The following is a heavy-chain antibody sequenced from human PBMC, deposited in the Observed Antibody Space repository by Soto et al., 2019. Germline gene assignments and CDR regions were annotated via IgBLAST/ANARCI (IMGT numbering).Heavy chain of an antibody. CDR2: IYYSGST. J-gene: IGHJ3*02. Sequence: SETLSLTCTVSGGSITSSSYYWGWIRQPPGKGLEWIGSIYYSGSTYYNPSLKSRVTISVDTSKSQFSPKLNSVTAADTSVYYCARPPTASLDAFEIWGQRTMVTVSS. V-gene: IGHV4-39*01. CDR3: ARPPTASLDAFEI. CDR1: GGSITSSSYY.